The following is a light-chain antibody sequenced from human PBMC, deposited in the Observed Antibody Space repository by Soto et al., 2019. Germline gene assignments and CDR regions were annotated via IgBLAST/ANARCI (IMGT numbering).Light chain of an antibody. CDR3: QQYGSSVLT. J-gene: IGKJ4*01. CDR1: QSVITNS. Sequence: VTPGPATLSLSPLQRGTLXAKPSQSVITNSLAWYQQRPGQAPRPLIYGASSRATGTPDRFSGSGSGTDFTLIISRLEPEDFAVYYCQQYGSSVLTFGGGTKVDIK. CDR2: GAS. V-gene: IGKV3-20*01.